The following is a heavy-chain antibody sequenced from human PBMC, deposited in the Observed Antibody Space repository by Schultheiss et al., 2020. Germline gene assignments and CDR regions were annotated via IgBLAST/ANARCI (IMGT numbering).Heavy chain of an antibody. CDR1: GFSLSTSGVG. D-gene: IGHD2-2*01. J-gene: IGHJ5*02. CDR3: ARLVPAAISGILDP. V-gene: IGHV4-61*05. Sequence: SGPTLVKHTQTLTLTCTFSGFSLSTSGVGVGWIRQPPGKALEWIGYIYYSGSTNSNPSLKSRVTISVDPSKNQFSLKLSSVTAADTAVYYCARLVPAAISGILDPWGEGTRV. CDR2: IYYSGST.